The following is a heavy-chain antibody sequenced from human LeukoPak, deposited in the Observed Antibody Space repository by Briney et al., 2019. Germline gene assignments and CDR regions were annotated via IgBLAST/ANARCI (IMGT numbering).Heavy chain of an antibody. V-gene: IGHV3-48*04. J-gene: IGHJ4*02. D-gene: IGHD3-9*01. CDR2: ISSSGSTI. Sequence: GGSLRLSCAVSGFTFSSYSMNWVRQAPGKGLEWVSYISSSGSTIYYADSVKGRFTISRDNAKSSLYLQMNSLRAEDTAVYYCARGGLRYFDWLLYYFDYWGQGTLVTVSS. CDR1: GFTFSSYS. CDR3: ARGGLRYFDWLLYYFDY.